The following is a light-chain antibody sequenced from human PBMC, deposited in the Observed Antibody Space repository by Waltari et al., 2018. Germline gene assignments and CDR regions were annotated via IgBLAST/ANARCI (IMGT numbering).Light chain of an antibody. V-gene: IGLV4-69*01. CDR2: VNSDGSH. CDR3: QTGGHGTWV. CDR1: SGHSSNV. Sequence: QLVLTQSPSASASLGASVKLTCTLSSGHSSNVIAWLQQQPAKGPRYLMKVNSDGSHSKGDKIPDRFSGSSSGTEHYLTISSLQSEDEADYYFQTGGHGTWVFGGGTKLTVL. J-gene: IGLJ3*02.